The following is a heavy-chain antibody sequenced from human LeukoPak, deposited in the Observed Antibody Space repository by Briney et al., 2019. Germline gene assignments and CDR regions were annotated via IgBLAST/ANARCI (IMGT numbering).Heavy chain of an antibody. CDR3: ARGLGSGSSPVDY. J-gene: IGHJ4*02. Sequence: GGSLRLSCAASEFIVNNNYMTWVRQAPGKGLEWVSVIYSGGNTYYADSVKGRFTIFRDNSKNSLYLQMNSLRAEDTAVYYCARGLGSGSSPVDYWGQGTLVTVSS. CDR2: IYSGGNT. V-gene: IGHV3-53*01. D-gene: IGHD3-10*01. CDR1: EFIVNNNY.